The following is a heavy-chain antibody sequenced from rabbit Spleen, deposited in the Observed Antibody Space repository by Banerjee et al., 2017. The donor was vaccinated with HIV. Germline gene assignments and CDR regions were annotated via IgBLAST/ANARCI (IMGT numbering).Heavy chain of an antibody. V-gene: IGHV1S47*01. CDR1: GVDFSTNA. CDR3: ARWNGGDGFWCHDL. D-gene: IGHD2-1*01. J-gene: IGHJ4*01. CDR2: INTGNGYT. Sequence: QEQLVESGGGLVQPEGSLTLTCKASGVDFSTNAMCWVRQAPGKGLEWIAYINTGNGYTSYASWVNGRFSISRSTSLNTVTLQLNSLTAADTATYFCARWNGGDGFWCHDLWGPGTLVTVS.